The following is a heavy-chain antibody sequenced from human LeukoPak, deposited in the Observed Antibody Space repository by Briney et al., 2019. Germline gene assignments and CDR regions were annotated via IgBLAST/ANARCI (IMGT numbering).Heavy chain of an antibody. D-gene: IGHD2-2*01. CDR3: AREGTSWPNWFDP. V-gene: IGHV1-69*04. CDR2: IIPILGIA. CDR1: GGTFSSYT. Sequence: SVKVSCKASGGTFSSYTISWVRQAPGQGLEWMGRIIPILGIANYAQKFQGRVTITTDKSTSTAYMELSSLRSEDTAVYYCAREGTSWPNWFDPWGQGTLVTVSS. J-gene: IGHJ5*02.